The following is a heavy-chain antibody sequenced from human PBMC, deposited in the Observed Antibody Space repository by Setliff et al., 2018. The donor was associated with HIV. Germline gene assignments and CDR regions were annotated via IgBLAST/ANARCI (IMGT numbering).Heavy chain of an antibody. Sequence: SETLSLTCAVSSESIVSYYWSWIRQPPGKGLEWIGHMYTSGSTTYNPSLKSRVTLSVDTSRNQFSLKLSSVTAADTAVYYCARAINKSFDIWGQGTMVTVSS. CDR3: ARAINKSFDI. CDR1: SESIVSYY. J-gene: IGHJ3*02. V-gene: IGHV4-4*08. CDR2: MYTSGST.